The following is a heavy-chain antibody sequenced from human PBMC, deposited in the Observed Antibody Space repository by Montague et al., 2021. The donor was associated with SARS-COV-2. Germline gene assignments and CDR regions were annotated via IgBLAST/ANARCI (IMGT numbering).Heavy chain of an antibody. D-gene: IGHD4-17*01. CDR2: IYYSGST. V-gene: IGHV4-59*12. CDR3: AREAWVGEINDDFDN. CDR1: GGSISSYY. J-gene: IGHJ4*02. Sequence: SETLSLTCTVSGGSISSYYWSWIRQPPGKGLEWIGYIYYSGSTNYNPSLKTRVTISIDTSKNQFSLKLSSMTAADTAVYYCAREAWVGEINDDFDNWGQGTMVTVSS.